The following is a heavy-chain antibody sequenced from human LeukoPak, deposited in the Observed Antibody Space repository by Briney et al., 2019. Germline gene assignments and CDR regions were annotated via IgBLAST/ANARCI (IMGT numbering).Heavy chain of an antibody. V-gene: IGHV3-23*01. CDR3: AKVSGGNWGGGDAFDI. Sequence: GGSLRLSCAASGFTFSSYAMSWVRQAPGKGLEWVSAISGSGGSTYYADSVKGRFTTSRDNSKNTLYLQMNSLRAEDTAVYYCAKVSGGNWGGGDAFDIWGQGTMVTVSS. CDR1: GFTFSSYA. D-gene: IGHD4-23*01. CDR2: ISGSGGST. J-gene: IGHJ3*02.